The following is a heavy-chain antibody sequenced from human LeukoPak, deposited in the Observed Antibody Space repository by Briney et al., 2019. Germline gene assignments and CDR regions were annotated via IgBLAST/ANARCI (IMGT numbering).Heavy chain of an antibody. CDR2: ISYDGSNK. CDR3: ARTRWDSSGYYFNY. J-gene: IGHJ4*02. CDR1: GFTFSSYA. D-gene: IGHD3-22*01. V-gene: IGHV3-30-3*01. Sequence: GGSLRLSCAASGFTFSSYAMHWVRQAPGKGLEWVAVISYDGSNKYYADSVKGRFTISRDNSKNTLYLQMNSLRAEGTAVYYCARTRWDSSGYYFNYWGQGTLVTVSS.